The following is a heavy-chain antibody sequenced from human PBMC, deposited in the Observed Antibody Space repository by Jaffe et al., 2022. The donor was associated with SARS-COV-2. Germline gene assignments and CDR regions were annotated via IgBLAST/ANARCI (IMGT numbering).Heavy chain of an antibody. J-gene: IGHJ4*02. D-gene: IGHD6-13*01. CDR3: GRHAGAAYYFDS. CDR1: GGSINSSTNY. V-gene: IGHV4-39*01. CDR2: VYYSAST. Sequence: QVQLQESGPGLVKPSDTLSLTCTVSGGSINSSTNYWGWIRQPPGKGLEWIGSVYYSASTYHNPSLKSRLTTSVDSSKNQFSLKLTSVTAADTAVYYCGRHAGAAYYFDSWGQGTLVTVSS.